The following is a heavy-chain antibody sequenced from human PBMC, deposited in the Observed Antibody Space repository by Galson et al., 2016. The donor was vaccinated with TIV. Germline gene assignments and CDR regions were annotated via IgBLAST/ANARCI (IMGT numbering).Heavy chain of an antibody. J-gene: IGHJ4*02. D-gene: IGHD3-10*01. CDR2: IIPIPGIT. CDR3: ARAGGHYVSGSYHPPDKD. V-gene: IGHV1-69*02. Sequence: SVKVSCKASGDTFSRNSISWVRQAPGQGLEWMGRIIPIPGITNYAQKFQGRVTITADQSTSTAFRELSSRRSDDTGVYYCARAGGHYVSGSYHPPDKDWGQGTLVTVSS. CDR1: GDTFSRNS.